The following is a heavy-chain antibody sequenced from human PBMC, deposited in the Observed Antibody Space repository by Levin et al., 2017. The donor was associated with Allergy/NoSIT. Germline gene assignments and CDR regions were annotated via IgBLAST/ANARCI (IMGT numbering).Heavy chain of an antibody. CDR2: INSDGSST. Sequence: GESLKISCAASGFTFSSFWMHWVRQAPGKGLVWVSRINSDGSSTNYADSVKGRFTISRDNAKNTLYLQLNSLRAEDTAVYYCARLGIRGSADYHFAYWGQGSMVTVSS. V-gene: IGHV3-74*01. J-gene: IGHJ4*02. D-gene: IGHD1-26*01. CDR1: GFTFSSFW. CDR3: ARLGIRGSADYHFAY.